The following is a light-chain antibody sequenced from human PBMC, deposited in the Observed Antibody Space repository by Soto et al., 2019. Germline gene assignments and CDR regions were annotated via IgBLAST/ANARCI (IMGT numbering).Light chain of an antibody. J-gene: IGLJ7*01. CDR3: QSYDSGLSGCV. V-gene: IGLV1-40*01. CDR1: SSNIGAGYD. Sequence: QAVVTQPPSVSGAPGQRVTISCTGSSSNIGAGYDVHWYQQLPGTAPKLLIYGNSNRPSGVPDRFSGSKSGTSASLAITGLQAEDEADYYCQSYDSGLSGCVFGTGTQLTVL. CDR2: GNS.